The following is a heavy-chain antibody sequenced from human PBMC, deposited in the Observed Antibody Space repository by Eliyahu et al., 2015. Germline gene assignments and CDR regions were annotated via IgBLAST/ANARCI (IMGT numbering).Heavy chain of an antibody. CDR3: AISRSGWYGAGSGPFDS. J-gene: IGHJ4*02. CDR2: IWFNGRHK. Sequence: GLEWVAVIWFNGRHKFYADSVEDRFTISRDNSKSTLYLQMDSLRADDTAMYFCAISRSGWYGAGSGPFDSWGQGALVTVSS. D-gene: IGHD6-19*01. V-gene: IGHV3-33*01.